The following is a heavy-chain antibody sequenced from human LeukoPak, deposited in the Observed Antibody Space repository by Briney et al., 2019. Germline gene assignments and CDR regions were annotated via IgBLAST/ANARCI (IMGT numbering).Heavy chain of an antibody. V-gene: IGHV3-23*01. D-gene: IGHD3-10*01. CDR3: ARGVVYNSPYYYYYYMDV. CDR2: VSGSGAST. CDR1: GFTFTTYA. J-gene: IGHJ6*03. Sequence: GGSLRLSCAASGFTFTTYAISWVRQAPGKGLEWVSGVSGSGASTYYADSVRGRFTISRDNSKITLYLQMNSLRAEDTAVYYCARGVVYNSPYYYYYYMDVWGKGTTVTVSS.